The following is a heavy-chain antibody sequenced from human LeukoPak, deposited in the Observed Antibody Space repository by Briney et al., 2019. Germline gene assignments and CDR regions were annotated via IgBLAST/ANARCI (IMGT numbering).Heavy chain of an antibody. V-gene: IGHV3-53*01. CDR1: GFTVSSNY. D-gene: IGHD2-15*01. J-gene: IGHJ4*02. CDR3: ARESSWGIFGY. Sequence: GGSLRLSCAASGFTVSSNYMSWVRQAPGKGLEWVSVIYSGGNTYYADSVKGRFTISRDNSKNTLFLQMNSLRAEDTAVYYCARESSWGIFGYWGQGTLVTVSS. CDR2: IYSGGNT.